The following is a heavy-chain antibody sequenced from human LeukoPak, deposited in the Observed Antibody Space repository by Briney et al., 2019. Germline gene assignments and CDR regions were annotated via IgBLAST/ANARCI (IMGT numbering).Heavy chain of an antibody. CDR1: GGSISSSSYY. D-gene: IGHD3-9*01. CDR2: IYYSGST. V-gene: IGHV4-39*01. J-gene: IGHJ5*02. CDR3: ARHNRGRLVIVNNWFDP. Sequence: PSETLSLTCTVSGGSISSSSYYWGWIRQPPGKGLEWIGSIYYSGSTYYNPSLKSRVTISVDTSKNQFSLKLSSVTAADTAVYYCARHNRGRLVIVNNWFDPWGQGTLVTVSS.